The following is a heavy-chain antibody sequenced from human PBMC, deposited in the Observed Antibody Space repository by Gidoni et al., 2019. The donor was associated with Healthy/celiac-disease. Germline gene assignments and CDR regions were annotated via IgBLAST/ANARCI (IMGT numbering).Heavy chain of an antibody. CDR1: GGTFSRYA. Sequence: VQLVQSGAEVKKPGSSVNVSCKASGGTFSRYAISWVGQAPGQGLEWMGGIIPIFGTANYAQKCQGRVTITEDESTSTAYMELSSLRSEDTAVYYCARVPAAPYYYYMDVWGKGTTVTVSS. V-gene: IGHV1-69*01. D-gene: IGHD2-2*01. CDR3: ARVPAAPYYYYMDV. J-gene: IGHJ6*03. CDR2: IIPIFGTA.